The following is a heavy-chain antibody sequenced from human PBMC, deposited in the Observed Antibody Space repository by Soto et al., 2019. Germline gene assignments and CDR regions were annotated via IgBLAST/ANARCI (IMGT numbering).Heavy chain of an antibody. CDR2: ISAYNGNT. D-gene: IGHD3-10*02. V-gene: IGHV1-18*01. Sequence: ASVKVSCKASGYTFTSYGISWVRQAPGQGLEWMGWISAYNGNTNYAQKLQGRVTMTTDTPTSTAYMELRSLRSDDTAVYYCARDRGYYVQYAVDWFDPWGQGTLVTVSS. J-gene: IGHJ5*02. CDR1: GYTFTSYG. CDR3: ARDRGYYVQYAVDWFDP.